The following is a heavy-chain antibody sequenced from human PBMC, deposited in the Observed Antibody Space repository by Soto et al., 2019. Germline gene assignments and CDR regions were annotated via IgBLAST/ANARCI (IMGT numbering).Heavy chain of an antibody. CDR3: AGRYGGALDY. D-gene: IGHD4-17*01. CDR2: IYYSGST. V-gene: IGHV4-59*08. Sequence: QVQLQESGPGLVKPSETLSLTCTVSGGSISSYYWSWIRQPPGKGLEWIGYIYYSGSTSYNPSLKSRVTISVDTSKNQFSLKLSSVTAADTAVYYCAGRYGGALDYWGQGTLVTVSS. CDR1: GGSISSYY. J-gene: IGHJ4*02.